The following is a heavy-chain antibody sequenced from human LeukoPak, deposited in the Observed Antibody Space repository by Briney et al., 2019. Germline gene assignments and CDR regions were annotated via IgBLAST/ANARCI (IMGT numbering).Heavy chain of an antibody. CDR3: AKAAGTSFDY. CDR2: ISWNSGSI. Sequence: QAGGSLRLSCAASGFTFDDYAMHWVRQAPGKGLEWVSGISWNSGSIGYADSVKGRFTISRDNAKNSLYLQMNSLRAEDTALYYCAKAAGTSFDYWGQATLVTVPS. J-gene: IGHJ4*02. V-gene: IGHV3-9*01. CDR1: GFTFDDYA. D-gene: IGHD1-7*01.